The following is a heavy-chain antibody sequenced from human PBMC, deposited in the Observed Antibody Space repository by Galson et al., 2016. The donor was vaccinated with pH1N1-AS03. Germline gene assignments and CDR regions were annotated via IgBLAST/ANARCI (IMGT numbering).Heavy chain of an antibody. V-gene: IGHV3-74*01. J-gene: IGHJ4*02. Sequence: SLRLSCAASGFTFRNFFMHWVRQVPGKGLVWVSRVHPDGTNTEYADFVRARFTLSRDNAKNTLDLQMNSLRAEDTAIYCARGFEGDPPCFDYRGQGILVSVSS. D-gene: IGHD3-10*01. CDR2: VHPDGTNT. CDR1: GFTFRNFF. CDR3: ARGFEGDPPCFDY.